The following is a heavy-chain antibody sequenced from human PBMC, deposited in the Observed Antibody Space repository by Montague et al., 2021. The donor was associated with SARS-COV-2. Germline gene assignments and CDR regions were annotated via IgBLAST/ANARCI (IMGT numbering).Heavy chain of an antibody. CDR3: ARHGLEGANTYYCGFDV. CDR2: SHYSGST. V-gene: IGHV4-59*08. Sequence: SETLSLTCTVSGGSISHYYWSWIRQPPGKGLECIGYSHYSGSTSSPPSLKGYDTISINTAKNHFSLNLSTVTAADTALYYCARHGLEGANTYYCGFDVWGQGTTVTVSS. CDR1: GGSISHYY. D-gene: IGHD4/OR15-4a*01. J-gene: IGHJ6*02.